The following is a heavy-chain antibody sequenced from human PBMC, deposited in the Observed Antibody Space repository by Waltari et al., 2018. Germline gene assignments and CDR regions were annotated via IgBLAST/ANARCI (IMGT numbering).Heavy chain of an antibody. V-gene: IGHV3-48*03. J-gene: IGHJ6*03. CDR2: ISNSGSTV. CDR1: GFACSKYE. Sequence: VLVVGPGALLVQPGGCWRLACSASGFACSKYEMHWVRQAPGKGLEWVSYISNSGSTVYYADAVKGRFTISRDNAKNSLYLEMNSLRAEDTAVYYCARPSTEYYYYYYYMDVWGKGTTVTVS. CDR3: ARPSTEYYYYYYYMDV.